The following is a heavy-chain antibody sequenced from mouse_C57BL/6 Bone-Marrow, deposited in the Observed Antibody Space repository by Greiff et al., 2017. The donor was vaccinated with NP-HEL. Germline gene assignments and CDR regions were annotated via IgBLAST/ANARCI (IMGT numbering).Heavy chain of an antibody. Sequence: QVQLQQPGAELVMPGASVKLSCKASGYTFTSYWMHWVKQRPGQGLEWIGEIDPSDSYTNYNQKFKGKSTLTVDKSSSTAYMQLSSLTSEDSAVYYCARWDYGSTFDYWGQGTTLTGSS. V-gene: IGHV1-69*01. CDR3: ARWDYGSTFDY. J-gene: IGHJ2*01. CDR1: GYTFTSYW. CDR2: IDPSDSYT. D-gene: IGHD1-1*01.